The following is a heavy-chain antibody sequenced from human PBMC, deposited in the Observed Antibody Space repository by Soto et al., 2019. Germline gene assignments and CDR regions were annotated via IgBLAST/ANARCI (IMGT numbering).Heavy chain of an antibody. CDR2: IRSKTDGGTT. CDR1: GFTFSSYA. D-gene: IGHD6-13*01. V-gene: IGHV3-15*01. Sequence: PGGSLRLSCAASGFTFSSYAMSWVRQAPGKGLEYIGRIRSKTDGGTTEYAAPVEGRFTISRDDSKNTLYLQMGGLKTEDTAVYYCTTTRPGTNVFDNWGQGTLVTVSS. CDR3: TTTRPGTNVFDN. J-gene: IGHJ3*02.